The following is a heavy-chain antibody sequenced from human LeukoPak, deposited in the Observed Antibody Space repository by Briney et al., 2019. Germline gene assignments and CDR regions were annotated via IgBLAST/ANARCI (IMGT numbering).Heavy chain of an antibody. J-gene: IGHJ6*03. CDR1: GYTFTRYG. V-gene: IGHV1-18*01. CDR3: ARVVVRAYYYYMDV. Sequence: ASVKVSRKASGYTFTRYGISWVRQPPGQGGEWVGWISAYNGNTNCAQKLQGRVTMTTDTSTSTAYMELRSLRSDDTAVYYCARVVVRAYYYYMDVWGKGTTVTISS. D-gene: IGHD3-10*01. CDR2: ISAYNGNT.